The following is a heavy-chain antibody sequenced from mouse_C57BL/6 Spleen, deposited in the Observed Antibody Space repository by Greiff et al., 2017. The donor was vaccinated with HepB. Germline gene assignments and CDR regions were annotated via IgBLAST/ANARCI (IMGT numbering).Heavy chain of an antibody. Sequence: QVQLQQSGAELVRPGASVKMSCKASGYTFTSYNMHWVKLTPRQGLEWIGAIYPGNGDTSYNQKFKGKATLTVDKSSSTAYMQLSSLTSEDSAVYFCARRGDDYYYYAMDYWGQGTSVTVSS. D-gene: IGHD2-4*01. CDR1: GYTFTSYN. CDR2: IYPGNGDT. V-gene: IGHV1-12*01. J-gene: IGHJ4*01. CDR3: ARRGDDYYYYAMDY.